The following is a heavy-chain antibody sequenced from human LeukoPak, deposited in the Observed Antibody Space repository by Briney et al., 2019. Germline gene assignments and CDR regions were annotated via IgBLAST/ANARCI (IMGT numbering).Heavy chain of an antibody. J-gene: IGHJ6*02. Sequence: PGRSLRLSCAASGFTFSSYAMHWVRQAPGKGLEWVAVISYDGSNKYYADSVKGRFTISRDNSKNTLYLQMNSLRAEDTAVYYCARGPNYYDSSGHPYYYYGMDVWGQGTTVTVSS. CDR2: ISYDGSNK. V-gene: IGHV3-30-3*01. CDR3: ARGPNYYDSSGHPYYYYGMDV. CDR1: GFTFSSYA. D-gene: IGHD3-22*01.